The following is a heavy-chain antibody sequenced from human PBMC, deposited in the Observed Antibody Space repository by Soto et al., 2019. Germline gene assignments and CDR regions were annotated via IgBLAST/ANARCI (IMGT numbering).Heavy chain of an antibody. Sequence: EVQLLESGGGLVQPGGSLRLSCGVSGFTFNDFEMNWVRQAPGKGLEWLAYIDGSGTTKKYADSVRGRFTISRDNPNNSQFLQMSSLSAADTAIYYCARGFGRFNYWGQGTLVSVSS. J-gene: IGHJ4*02. CDR3: ARGFGRFNY. CDR1: GFTFNDFE. V-gene: IGHV3-48*03. D-gene: IGHD3-10*01. CDR2: IDGSGTTK.